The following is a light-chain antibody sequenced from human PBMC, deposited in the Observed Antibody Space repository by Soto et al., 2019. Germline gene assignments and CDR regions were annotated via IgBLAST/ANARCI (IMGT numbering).Light chain of an antibody. CDR1: QSVSSS. CDR2: GAS. J-gene: IGKJ4*01. Sequence: EIVLTQSPGTLSLSPGERATLSCRASQSVSSSLAWYQQKPGQAPRLLIHGASSRATGIPDRFSGSGSGTDFTLTISRLEPEDFVVYHCQQYDTSPLTFGGGTKVEIK. V-gene: IGKV3-20*01. CDR3: QQYDTSPLT.